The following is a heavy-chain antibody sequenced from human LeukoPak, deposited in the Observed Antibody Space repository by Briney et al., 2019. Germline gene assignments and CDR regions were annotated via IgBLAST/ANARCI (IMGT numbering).Heavy chain of an antibody. CDR2: ISGSGGST. CDR1: GFTFSSYA. CDR3: AKNGEPHYYMDV. V-gene: IGHV3-23*01. Sequence: GGSLRLSCVASGFTFSSYAMSWVRQAPGKGLEWVSGISGSGGSTYYADSVKGRFTISRDNSKNTLYLQMNSLRAEDTAVYYCAKNGEPHYYMDVLGKGTTVTVSS. J-gene: IGHJ6*03. D-gene: IGHD1-14*01.